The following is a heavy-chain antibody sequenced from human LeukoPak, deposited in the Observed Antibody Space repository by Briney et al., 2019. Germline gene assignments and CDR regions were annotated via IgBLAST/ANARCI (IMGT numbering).Heavy chain of an antibody. J-gene: IGHJ6*04. CDR3: ARHGDYYYYGMDV. V-gene: IGHV4-38-2*01. Sequence: SETLSLTCVVSGYSISSGYYWGWIRQPPGKGLEWIGSIYHSGNTYYNPSLKSRVTISVDTSKNQFSLKLSFVTAADTAVYCCARHGDYYYYGMDVWGKGTTVTVSS. CDR1: GYSISSGYY. CDR2: IYHSGNT. D-gene: IGHD4-17*01.